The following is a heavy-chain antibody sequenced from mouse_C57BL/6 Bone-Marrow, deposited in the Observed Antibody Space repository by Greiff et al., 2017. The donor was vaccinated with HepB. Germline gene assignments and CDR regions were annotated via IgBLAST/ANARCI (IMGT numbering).Heavy chain of an antibody. V-gene: IGHV5-9*01. J-gene: IGHJ4*01. CDR2: ISGGGGNT. D-gene: IGHD1-1*01. CDR3: ARHYYGSSSYAMDY. Sequence: EVKLVESGGGLVKPGGSLKLSCAASGFTFSSYTMSWVRQTPDKRLEWVATISGGGGNTYYPDSVKGRFTISRDNAKNTLYLQMSSLRSEDTALYYCARHYYGSSSYAMDYWGQGTSVTVSS. CDR1: GFTFSSYT.